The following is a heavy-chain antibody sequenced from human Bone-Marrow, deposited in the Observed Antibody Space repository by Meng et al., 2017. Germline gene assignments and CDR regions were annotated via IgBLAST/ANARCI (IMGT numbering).Heavy chain of an antibody. CDR3: ARDYGGDYLPII. D-gene: IGHD4-17*01. CDR1: GYTFTSYY. J-gene: IGHJ4*02. Sequence: ASVKVSCKASGYTFTSYYMHWVRQAPGQGLEWMGIINPSGGSTSYAQKFQGRVTMTRDTSTSTVYMELSSLRSEETAVYYCARDYGGDYLPIIWGQGTLVTVSS. V-gene: IGHV1-46*01. CDR2: INPSGGST.